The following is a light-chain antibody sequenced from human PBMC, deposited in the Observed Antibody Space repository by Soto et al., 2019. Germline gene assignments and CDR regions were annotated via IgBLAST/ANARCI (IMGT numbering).Light chain of an antibody. Sequence: QSVLTQPASVSGSPGQSITISCTGTSSDVGGYNYVSWYQQHPGKAPKLMIYEVSNRPSGVSNRFSGSKSGNTASQTISGLQAEDEADYYCSSYTSSSIVVFGGGTKL. CDR3: SSYTSSSIVV. V-gene: IGLV2-14*01. CDR2: EVS. CDR1: SSDVGGYNY. J-gene: IGLJ2*01.